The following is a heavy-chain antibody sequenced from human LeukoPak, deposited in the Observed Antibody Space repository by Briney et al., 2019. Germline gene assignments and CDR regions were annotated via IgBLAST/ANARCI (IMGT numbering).Heavy chain of an antibody. J-gene: IGHJ5*02. CDR2: FDPEDGET. V-gene: IGHV1-24*01. Sequence: GASVKVSCKVSGYTLTELSMHWVRQAPGKGLEWMGGFDPEDGETIYAQKFQGRVTMAEDTSTDTAYMELSSLRSEDTAVYYCAREGTAGTNLNWFDPWGQGTLVTVSS. CDR3: AREGTAGTNLNWFDP. D-gene: IGHD1-1*01. CDR1: GYTLTELS.